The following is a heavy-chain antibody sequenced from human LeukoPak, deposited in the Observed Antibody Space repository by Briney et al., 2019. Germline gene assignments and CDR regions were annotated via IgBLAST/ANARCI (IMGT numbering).Heavy chain of an antibody. J-gene: IGHJ4*02. CDR1: GGSISSSSYY. D-gene: IGHD3-3*01. Sequence: SETLSLTCTVSGGSISSSSYYWGWIRQPAGKGLEWIGRIYTSGSTNYNPSLKSRVTISVDTSKNQFSLKLSSVTAADTAVYYCARFYDFWRVFDYWGQGTLVTVSS. CDR3: ARFYDFWRVFDY. CDR2: IYTSGST. V-gene: IGHV4-61*02.